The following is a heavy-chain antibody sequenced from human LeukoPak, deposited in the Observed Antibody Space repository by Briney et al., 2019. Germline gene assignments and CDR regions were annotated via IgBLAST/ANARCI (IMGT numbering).Heavy chain of an antibody. CDR1: GYTFTGYY. CDR2: ISAYNGNT. V-gene: IGHV1-18*04. D-gene: IGHD3-10*01. J-gene: IGHJ4*02. CDR3: ARVEIGRITMVRGVIITNLDY. Sequence: ASVKVSCKASGYTFTGYYMHWVRQAPGQGLEWMGWISAYNGNTNYAQKLQGRVTMTTDTSTSTAYMELRSLRSDDTAVYYCARVEIGRITMVRGVIITNLDYWGQGTLVTVSS.